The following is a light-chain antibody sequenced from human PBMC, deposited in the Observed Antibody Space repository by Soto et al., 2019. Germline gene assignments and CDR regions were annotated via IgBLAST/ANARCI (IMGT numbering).Light chain of an antibody. CDR3: QQYKADTWT. CDR1: QTIRHW. Sequence: DIHMTQSPSTVSGSLGGRVTLPXWARQTIRHWVAWDQQDPGXAPKXXXDKXSTLERGGPSNFSGSGSGTEFSLTISSLHPEDFATYYCQQYKADTWTFGQGTKVDIK. J-gene: IGKJ1*01. CDR2: KXS. V-gene: IGKV1-5*03.